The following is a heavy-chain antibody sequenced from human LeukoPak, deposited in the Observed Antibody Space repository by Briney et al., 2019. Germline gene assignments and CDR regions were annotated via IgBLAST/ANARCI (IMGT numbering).Heavy chain of an antibody. V-gene: IGHV3-23*01. Sequence: PGGSLRLSCAASGFTFSNYSMNWVRQAPGKGLEWVSVISGNGINTYYADAVKGRFTISRDISKNTLYLQMNTLRAEDTAVYYCAKDLGPRTGTSCIPPYHHYHTGVWGKGTTVTVS. D-gene: IGHD2-2*01. CDR2: ISGNGINT. CDR1: GFTFSNYS. J-gene: IGHJ6*03. CDR3: AKDLGPRTGTSCIPPYHHYHTGV.